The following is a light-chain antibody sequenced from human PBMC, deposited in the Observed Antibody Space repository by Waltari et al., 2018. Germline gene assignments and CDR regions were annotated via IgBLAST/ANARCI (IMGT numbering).Light chain of an antibody. CDR2: KAS. CDR3: QQYNTYWT. CDR1: QRISNW. J-gene: IGKJ1*01. Sequence: DIQITQSPSTLSASVGHTVTITCRASQRISNWVAWYKQKPGKAPERLIYKASTLKSGVPSRFSGNGSGTEVTLTISSLQPDDFATYYCQQYNTYWTFGQGTKVEIK. V-gene: IGKV1-5*03.